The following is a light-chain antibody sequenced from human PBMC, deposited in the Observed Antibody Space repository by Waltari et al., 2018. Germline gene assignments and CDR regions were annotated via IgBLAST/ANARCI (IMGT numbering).Light chain of an antibody. Sequence: QSALTQPASVSGSPGQSITISCTGTSSDVGNYNLVSWYQQHPGKAPKPMIDEVATRPSGVSNRFSGCKSGNTASLTISGLQAEDEADYYCCSYAASSTWVFGGGTKLTVL. CDR2: EVA. CDR3: CSYAASSTWV. V-gene: IGLV2-23*02. CDR1: SSDVGNYNL. J-gene: IGLJ3*02.